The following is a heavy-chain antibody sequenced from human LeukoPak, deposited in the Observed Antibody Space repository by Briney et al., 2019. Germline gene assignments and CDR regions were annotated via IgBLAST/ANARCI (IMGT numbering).Heavy chain of an antibody. V-gene: IGHV1-69*04. J-gene: IGHJ6*02. CDR1: GGTFSSYA. D-gene: IGHD3-22*01. CDR3: ARGRKHYYDSSGVPYYGMDV. Sequence: ASVKVSCKASGGTFSSYAISWVRQAPGQRLEWMGRIIPILGIANYAQKFQGRVTITADKSTSTAYMELSSLRSEDTAVYYCARGRKHYYDSSGVPYYGMDVWGQGTTVTVSS. CDR2: IIPILGIA.